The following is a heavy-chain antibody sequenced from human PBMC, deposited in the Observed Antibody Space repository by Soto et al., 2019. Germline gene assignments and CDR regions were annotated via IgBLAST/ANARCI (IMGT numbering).Heavy chain of an antibody. J-gene: IGHJ1*01. D-gene: IGHD2-15*01. CDR3: ATEDHGSGRAGTFYH. V-gene: IGHV3-30-3*01. CDR1: GFIFSTRV. Sequence: QVPLVESGGGVVQPGRSLRLSCAASGFIFSTRVMHWIRQAPGKGLEWVTGISIDGNNKHYADSVKGRFTVSRDNSKNTVYVQMDTLSVEDTAVYYCATEDHGSGRAGTFYHWGQGTLVTVS. CDR2: ISIDGNNK.